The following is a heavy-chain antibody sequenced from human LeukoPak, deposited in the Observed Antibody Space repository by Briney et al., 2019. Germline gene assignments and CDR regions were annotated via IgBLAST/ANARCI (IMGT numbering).Heavy chain of an antibody. CDR1: GFTFSSYC. CDR2: IKSDGGGT. V-gene: IGHV3-74*01. D-gene: IGHD1-26*01. Sequence: PGGSLRLSCAASGFTFSSYCMHWVRQAPGKGLVWVSRIKSDGGGTSHADSVKGRFTISRDNAKNTLYLQMNSLRAEDTAVYYCARGDDVGAFDIWGQGTMVTVSS. CDR3: ARGDDVGAFDI. J-gene: IGHJ3*02.